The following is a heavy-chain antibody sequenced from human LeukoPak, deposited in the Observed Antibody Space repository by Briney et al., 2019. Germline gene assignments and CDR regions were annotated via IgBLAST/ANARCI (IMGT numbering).Heavy chain of an antibody. CDR1: GYTFTGYY. Sequence: ASVKVSCKASGYTFTGYYMHWVRQAPGQGLEWMGWVNPNSGGTNYAQKFQGRVTMTRDTSISTAYMELSRLRSDDTAVYYCARGDIVATNIDYWGQGTLVTVSS. J-gene: IGHJ4*02. V-gene: IGHV1-2*02. CDR3: ARGDIVATNIDY. D-gene: IGHD5-12*01. CDR2: VNPNSGGT.